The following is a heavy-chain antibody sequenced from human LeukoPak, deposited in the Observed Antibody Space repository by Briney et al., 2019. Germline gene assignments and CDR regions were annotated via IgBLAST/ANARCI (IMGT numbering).Heavy chain of an antibody. CDR2: IIPIFGTA. D-gene: IGHD3-10*01. CDR3: ARKHYGSGSFNWFDP. J-gene: IGHJ5*02. Sequence: SVKVSCKASGGTFSSYAISWVRQAPGQGLEWMGGIIPIFGTANYAQKFQGRVTITADESTSTAYIELSSLRSEDTAVYYCARKHYGSGSFNWFDPWGQGTLVTVSS. V-gene: IGHV1-69*13. CDR1: GGTFSSYA.